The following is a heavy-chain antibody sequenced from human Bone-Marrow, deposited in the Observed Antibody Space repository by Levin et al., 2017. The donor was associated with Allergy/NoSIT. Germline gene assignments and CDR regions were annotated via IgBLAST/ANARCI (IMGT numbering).Heavy chain of an antibody. D-gene: IGHD5-18*01. J-gene: IGHJ5*02. V-gene: IGHV3-11*01. CDR3: ARDRGGYSHGYGWFDP. Sequence: SCAASGITFSDYYMSWIRQAPGKGLEWVSYISSSGSTIYYADSVKGRFTISRDNAKNSLYLQMNSLRAEDTAVYYCARDRGGYSHGYGWFDPWGQGTLVTVSS. CDR1: GITFSDYY. CDR2: ISSSGSTI.